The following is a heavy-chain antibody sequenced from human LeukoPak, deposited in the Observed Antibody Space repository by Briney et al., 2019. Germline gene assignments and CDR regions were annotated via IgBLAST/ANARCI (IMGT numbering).Heavy chain of an antibody. Sequence: GGSLRPSCAASGFTFSSYWMSWVRQAPGKGLEWVANIKQDGSEKYYVDSVKGRFTISRDNAKNSLYLQMNSLRAEDTAVYYCARVLRGLSDDFWSGYYTNWFDPWGQGTLVTVSS. D-gene: IGHD3-3*01. CDR3: ARVLRGLSDDFWSGYYTNWFDP. J-gene: IGHJ5*02. CDR2: IKQDGSEK. CDR1: GFTFSSYW. V-gene: IGHV3-7*01.